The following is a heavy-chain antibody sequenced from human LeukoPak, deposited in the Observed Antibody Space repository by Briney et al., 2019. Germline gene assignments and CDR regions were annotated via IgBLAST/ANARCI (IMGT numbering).Heavy chain of an antibody. V-gene: IGHV1-69*05. CDR1: GGIFSSYA. Sequence: ASVKVSCKASGGIFSSYAISWVRQAPGQGLEWMGGIIPIFGTANYAQKFQGRVTITTDESTSTAYMELSSLRSEDTAVYYCARDREVGATFWFDPWGQGTLVTVSS. CDR2: IIPIFGTA. D-gene: IGHD1-26*01. J-gene: IGHJ5*02. CDR3: ARDREVGATFWFDP.